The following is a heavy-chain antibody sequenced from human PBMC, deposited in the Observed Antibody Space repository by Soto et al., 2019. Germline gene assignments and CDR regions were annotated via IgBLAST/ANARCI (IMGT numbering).Heavy chain of an antibody. CDR3: AREVSYGWYDC. CDR1: GYTFSSHG. V-gene: IGHV1-18*01. CDR2: ISGYNGNA. D-gene: IGHD1-26*01. Sequence: QVKLVQSGAEVRKPGASVKVSCKASGYTFSSHGIIWVRQAPGQGLEWMGWISGYNGNAKYAQRFQGRVTMTTDTSTSTVYMDLRSLGSDDSAVYYCAREVSYGWYDCWGQGTLVTVSS. J-gene: IGHJ5*01.